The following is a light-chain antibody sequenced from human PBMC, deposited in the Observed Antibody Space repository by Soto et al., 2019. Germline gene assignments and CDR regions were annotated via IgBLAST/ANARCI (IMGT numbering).Light chain of an antibody. V-gene: IGLV2-14*03. CDR1: SSDIGAYNF. J-gene: IGLJ2*01. CDR3: TSWTTSTTMI. Sequence: SALTQPASVSGSPGQSITISCNGTSSDIGAYNFVSWYQQHPGKAPKLMLYDVNIRPSGVSNRFSGSKSGNTASLTISGLQAEDEADYYCTSWTTSTTMIFGGGTKVTVL. CDR2: DVN.